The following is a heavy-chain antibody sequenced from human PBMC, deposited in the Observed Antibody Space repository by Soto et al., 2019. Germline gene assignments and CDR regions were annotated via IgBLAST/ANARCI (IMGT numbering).Heavy chain of an antibody. CDR3: LRDYSGWFDF. J-gene: IGHJ5*01. Sequence: GGSLRLSCAASGFTFSSYPIHWVRQAPGKGLEWVGSISYDGTSEDFADSLRGRFTLSRDNSKNMLWLQMNSLRSEDTAVYYCLRDYSGWFDFWGQGTLVTVSS. CDR1: GFTFSSYP. D-gene: IGHD3-10*01. V-gene: IGHV3-30-3*01. CDR2: ISYDGTSE.